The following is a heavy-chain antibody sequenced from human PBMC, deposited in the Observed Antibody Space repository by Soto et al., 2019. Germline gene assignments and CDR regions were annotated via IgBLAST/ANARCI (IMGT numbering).Heavy chain of an antibody. J-gene: IGHJ4*02. V-gene: IGHV2-5*02. CDR3: AHRLLWRKEEILEDYFDY. CDR2: IYWDDDK. Sequence: SGPTLVKPTQTLTLTCTFSGFSLSTSGVGVGWIRQPPGKALEWLALIYWDDDKRYSPSLKSRLTITKDTSKNQVVLTMTNMDPVDTATYYCAHRLLWRKEEILEDYFDYWGQGTLVTVSS. D-gene: IGHD2-15*01. CDR1: GFSLSTSGVG.